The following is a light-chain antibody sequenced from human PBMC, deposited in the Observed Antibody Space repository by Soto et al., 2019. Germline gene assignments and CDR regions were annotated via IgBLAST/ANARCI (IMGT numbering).Light chain of an antibody. CDR1: SSNIGNNF. J-gene: IGLJ3*02. CDR3: GTWDSSLSAWV. V-gene: IGLV1-51*01. CDR2: DND. Sequence: QSVLTQPPSVSAARGQKVTIVCAAGSSNIGNNFVSWYQQLPGTAPKLLIYDNDKQPSRIPDRFSGSKSGTSATLGITGLQTGDEADYYCGTWDSSLSAWVFGGGTKLTVL.